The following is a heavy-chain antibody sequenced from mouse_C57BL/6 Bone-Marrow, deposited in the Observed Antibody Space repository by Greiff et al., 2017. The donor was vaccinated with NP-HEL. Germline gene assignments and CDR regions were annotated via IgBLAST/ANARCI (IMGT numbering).Heavy chain of an antibody. Sequence: VQLVESDAELVKPGASVKISCKVSGYTFTDHTIHWMKQRPEQGLEWIGYIYPRDGSTKYNEKFKGKATLTADKSSSTAYMQLNILTSEDSAVYFCARDPYYYGSSYGYFDVWGTGTTVTVSS. V-gene: IGHV1-78*01. J-gene: IGHJ1*03. CDR2: IYPRDGST. CDR1: GYTFTDHT. CDR3: ARDPYYYGSSYGYFDV. D-gene: IGHD1-1*01.